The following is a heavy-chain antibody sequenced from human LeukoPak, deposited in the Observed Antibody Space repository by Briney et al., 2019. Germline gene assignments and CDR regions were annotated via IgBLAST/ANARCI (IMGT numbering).Heavy chain of an antibody. CDR2: ISYSGST. CDR1: GGSISSSSYS. D-gene: IGHD2-15*01. V-gene: IGHV4-61*01. CDR3: ARGHDGVVGWFAP. Sequence: PSETLSLTCTVSGGSISSSSYSWIWIRQPPGKGLEWIGHISYSGSTNYNPSLKSRVTISVDTSKNQFSLKVTSVTAADTAVYYCARGHDGVVGWFAPWGRGTLVTVSS. J-gene: IGHJ5*02.